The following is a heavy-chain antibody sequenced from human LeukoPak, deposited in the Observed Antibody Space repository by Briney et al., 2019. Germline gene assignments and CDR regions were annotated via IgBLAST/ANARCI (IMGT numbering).Heavy chain of an antibody. CDR3: ARDSGVFGVVSPLDY. Sequence: ASVKVSCKASGGTFSSYAISWVRQAPGQGLEWMGGIIPIFGTANYAQKFQGRVTITADESTSTAYMELSSLRSEDTAVYYCARDSGVFGVVSPLDYWGQGTLVTVSS. CDR1: GGTFSSYA. D-gene: IGHD3-3*01. CDR2: IIPIFGTA. V-gene: IGHV1-69*13. J-gene: IGHJ4*02.